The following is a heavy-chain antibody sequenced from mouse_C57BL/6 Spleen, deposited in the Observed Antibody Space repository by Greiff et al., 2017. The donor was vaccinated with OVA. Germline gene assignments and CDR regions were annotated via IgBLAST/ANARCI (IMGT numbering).Heavy chain of an antibody. CDR3: ARHYGSSYEAMDY. Sequence: VKLMESGAELVKPGASVKISCKASGYAFSSYWMNWVKQRPGKGLEWIGQIYPGDGDTNYNGKFKGKATLTADKSSSTAYMQLSSLTSEDSAVYFCARHYGSSYEAMDYWGQGTSVTVSS. CDR2: IYPGDGDT. J-gene: IGHJ4*01. CDR1: GYAFSSYW. D-gene: IGHD1-1*01. V-gene: IGHV1-80*01.